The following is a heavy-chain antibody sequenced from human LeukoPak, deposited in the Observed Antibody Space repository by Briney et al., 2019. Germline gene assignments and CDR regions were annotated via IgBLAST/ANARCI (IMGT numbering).Heavy chain of an antibody. CDR1: GFTFNNCA. CDR2: ISASGGST. D-gene: IGHD3-22*01. V-gene: IGHV3-23*01. Sequence: GGSLRLSCAASGFTFNNCAMSWVRQAPGKGLEWVSAISASGGSTYYADSVKGRFTISRDNSKNTLYLQMNSLRAEDTAVYYCAKDSNYESRPRYFDYWGQGTLVTVSS. J-gene: IGHJ4*02. CDR3: AKDSNYESRPRYFDY.